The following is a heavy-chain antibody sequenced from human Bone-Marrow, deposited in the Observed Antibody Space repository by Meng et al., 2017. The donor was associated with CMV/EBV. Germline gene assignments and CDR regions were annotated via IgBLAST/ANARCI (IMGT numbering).Heavy chain of an antibody. CDR1: GFTFSSYG. D-gene: IGHD2-15*01. J-gene: IGHJ6*02. CDR2: IRYDGSNK. CDR3: AKDRAYCSGGSCYSRYYYYGMDV. Sequence: GESLKISCAASGFTFSSYGMHWVRQAPGKGLEWVAFIRYDGSNKYYADSVKGRFTISRDNSKNTLYLQMSSLRAEDTAVYYCAKDRAYCSGGSCYSRYYYYGMDVWGQGTTVTVSS. V-gene: IGHV3-30*02.